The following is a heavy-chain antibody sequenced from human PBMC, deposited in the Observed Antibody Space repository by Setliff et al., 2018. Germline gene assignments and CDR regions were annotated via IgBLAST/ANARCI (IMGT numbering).Heavy chain of an antibody. V-gene: IGHV4-4*08. CDR1: GGSISNYY. CDR3: VRERRGGHFDY. CDR2: IFPTAGA. J-gene: IGHJ4*02. Sequence: SETLSLTCTVSGGSISNYYWSWVRQPPGNGLEWIAYIFPTAGAIYNPSGGLTRYAQKFQGRVTMTADTSTNTVYMDLSSLGSEDTAVYYCVRERRGGHFDYWGQGTLVTVSS.